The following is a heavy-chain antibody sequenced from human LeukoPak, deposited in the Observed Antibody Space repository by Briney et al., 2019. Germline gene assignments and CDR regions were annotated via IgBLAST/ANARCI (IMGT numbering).Heavy chain of an antibody. D-gene: IGHD2-2*01. Sequence: ASVKVSCKASGYTFTSYGISWVRQAPGQGLEWMGCISAYNGNTNYAQKLQGRVTMTTDTSTSTAYMELRSLRSDDTAVYYCARVDGIVVVPAAQFDYWGQGTLVTVSS. CDR2: ISAYNGNT. V-gene: IGHV1-18*01. CDR3: ARVDGIVVVPAAQFDY. CDR1: GYTFTSYG. J-gene: IGHJ4*02.